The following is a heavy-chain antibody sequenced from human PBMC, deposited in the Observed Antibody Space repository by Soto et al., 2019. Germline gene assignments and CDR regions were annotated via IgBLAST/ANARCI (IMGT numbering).Heavy chain of an antibody. V-gene: IGHV1-46*01. Sequence: GASVKVSCKASGYTFTSYYMHWVRQAPGQGLEWMGIINPSGGSTSYAQKFQGRVTMTRDTCTSTVYMELSSLRSEDTAVYYCARARGVITMVRGPTRAPFDYWGQGTLVTVSS. CDR2: INPSGGST. D-gene: IGHD3-10*01. CDR3: ARARGVITMVRGPTRAPFDY. J-gene: IGHJ4*02. CDR1: GYTFTSYY.